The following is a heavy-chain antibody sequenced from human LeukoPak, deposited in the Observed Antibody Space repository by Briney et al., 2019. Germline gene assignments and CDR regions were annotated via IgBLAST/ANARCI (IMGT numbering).Heavy chain of an antibody. CDR1: GYTFISYG. J-gene: IGHJ6*02. CDR2: ISAYNGNT. V-gene: IGHV1-18*01. Sequence: ASVKVSCKASGYTFISYGISWVRQAPGQGLEWMGWISAYNGNTNYAQKLQGRVTMTTDTSTSTAYMELSSLRSEDTAVYYCARVGPGRGAYYYYYGMDVWGQGTTVTVSS. CDR3: ARVGPGRGAYYYYYGMDV.